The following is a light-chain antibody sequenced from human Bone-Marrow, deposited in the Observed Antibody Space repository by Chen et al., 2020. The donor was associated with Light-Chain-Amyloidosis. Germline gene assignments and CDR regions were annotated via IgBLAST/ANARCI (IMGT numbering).Light chain of an antibody. V-gene: IGLV3-19*01. CDR1: SLRSYI. Sequence: SSEPTQDPAVSVAWRQTVRITCQGESLRSYIATWYQQESGEAPVLGLFGENNRASGIPDRFSGSRSGNTASLTITGAQAEDEAVYYYKSRDSGNYVVFGGGTKVTV. CDR3: KSRDSGNYVV. J-gene: IGLJ2*01. CDR2: GEN.